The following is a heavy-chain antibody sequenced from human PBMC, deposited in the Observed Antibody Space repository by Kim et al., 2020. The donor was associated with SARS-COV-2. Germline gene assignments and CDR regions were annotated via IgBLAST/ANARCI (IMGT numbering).Heavy chain of an antibody. Sequence: GGSLRLSCAASGFTFSNAWMSWVRQAPGKGLEWVGRIKSKTDGGTTEYDAPVKGRFTISRDDSRSTLYLQMNSLKTEDTAVYYCTTGKTTVATYSWGQGALVTVSS. V-gene: IGHV3-15*01. CDR3: TTGKTTVATYS. CDR1: GFTFSNAW. CDR2: IKSKTDGGTT. J-gene: IGHJ4*02. D-gene: IGHD4-17*01.